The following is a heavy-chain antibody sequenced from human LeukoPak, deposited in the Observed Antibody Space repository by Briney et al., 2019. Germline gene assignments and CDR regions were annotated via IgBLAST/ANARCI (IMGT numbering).Heavy chain of an antibody. J-gene: IGHJ5*02. Sequence: ASVKVSCKASGYTYTGYYMHWVRQAPGQGLAWMGWINPKSGGTNYAQKFQGRVTMARDKSISTAYMELSRLRSDDTAVYYRARGYDFWSGKKRFDPWGQGTLVTVSS. CDR2: INPKSGGT. D-gene: IGHD3-3*01. CDR3: ARGYDFWSGKKRFDP. V-gene: IGHV1-2*02. CDR1: GYTYTGYY.